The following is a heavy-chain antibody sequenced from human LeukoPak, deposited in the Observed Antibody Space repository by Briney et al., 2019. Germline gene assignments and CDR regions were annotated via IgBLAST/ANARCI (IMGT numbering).Heavy chain of an antibody. CDR3: AKARTMTRPNWFDP. CDR2: ISGSGGRT. Sequence: PGGSLRLSCAASGFTFSSYAMSWVRQAPGKGLDWVSAISGSGGRTYYADSVKGRFTIPRGNSKITLYPQMNSRRPEDTAVYYCAKARTMTRPNWFDPRGEGSQVTVSS. D-gene: IGHD3-22*01. J-gene: IGHJ5*02. CDR1: GFTFSSYA. V-gene: IGHV3-23*01.